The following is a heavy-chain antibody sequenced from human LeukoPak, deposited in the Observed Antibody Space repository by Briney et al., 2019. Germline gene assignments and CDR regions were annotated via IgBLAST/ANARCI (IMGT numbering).Heavy chain of an antibody. J-gene: IGHJ4*02. CDR3: ARVAATRWLQFGYFDY. Sequence: PGGSLRLSCAASGFTFSSYSMNWVRQAPGKGLEWVSSISSSSRYIYYADSVKGRFTISRDDAKNSLYLQMNSLRAEDTALYYCARVAATRWLQFGYFDYWGQGTLVTVSS. CDR1: GFTFSSYS. V-gene: IGHV3-21*01. D-gene: IGHD5-24*01. CDR2: ISSSSRYI.